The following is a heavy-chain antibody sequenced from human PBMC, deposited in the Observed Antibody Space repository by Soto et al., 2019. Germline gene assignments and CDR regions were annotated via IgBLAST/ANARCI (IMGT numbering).Heavy chain of an antibody. V-gene: IGHV4-30-4*01. D-gene: IGHD3-16*01. CDR3: ATTFGVVLRGFDI. J-gene: IGHJ3*02. Sequence: QVQLQESGPGLVKPSQTLSLTCTVSGASISSGGNYWSWVRQPPGKGLEWIGSIWYSGSTYYNPSLRSRVTISVDTSKNQFSLKLNSVTAADTAVYYCATTFGVVLRGFDIWGQGTLVTVSS. CDR1: GASISSGGNY. CDR2: IWYSGST.